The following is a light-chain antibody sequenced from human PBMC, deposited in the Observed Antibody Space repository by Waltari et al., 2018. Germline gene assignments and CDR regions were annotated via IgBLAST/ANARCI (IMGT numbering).Light chain of an antibody. V-gene: IGKV3-15*01. Sequence: EIVMTQSPDTLSVAPGERVTLSCRASQSVPTNLAWYQQKPGQPPRLLIYVASTRATGVPGRFSGSGSGTEFTLTISSLESEDFAVYYCQQYSNWPYTFGQGTKLEIK. J-gene: IGKJ2*01. CDR3: QQYSNWPYT. CDR2: VAS. CDR1: QSVPTN.